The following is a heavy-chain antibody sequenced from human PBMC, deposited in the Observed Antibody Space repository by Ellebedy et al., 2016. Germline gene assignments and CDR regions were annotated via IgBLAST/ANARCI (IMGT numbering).Heavy chain of an antibody. Sequence: GESLKISCAASGFSFNYYWMSWVRQAPGKGLEWVANIKEDGSEKYYVDSVKGRFTISRDNAKNSLYLQMGNLGAEDTALYFCARAGGSATFDIWGQGTMVTVSS. V-gene: IGHV3-7*01. CDR3: ARAGGSATFDI. J-gene: IGHJ3*02. CDR1: GFSFNYYW. D-gene: IGHD1-26*01. CDR2: IKEDGSEK.